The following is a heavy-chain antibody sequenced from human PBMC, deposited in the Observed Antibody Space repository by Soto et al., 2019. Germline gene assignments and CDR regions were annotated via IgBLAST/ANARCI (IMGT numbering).Heavy chain of an antibody. V-gene: IGHV3-23*01. J-gene: IGHJ5*01. CDR3: AKNSGWFDS. Sequence: PWGSLRLSCAASGFTFGTNDIIFVRQAPGKGLEWVSTIDGSGGTTYYADSVKGRFTISRDNSKNALYLQMNSLRADDTAVYYCAKNSGWFDSWGQGTLVTVSS. CDR2: IDGSGGTT. CDR1: GFTFGTND. D-gene: IGHD3-10*01.